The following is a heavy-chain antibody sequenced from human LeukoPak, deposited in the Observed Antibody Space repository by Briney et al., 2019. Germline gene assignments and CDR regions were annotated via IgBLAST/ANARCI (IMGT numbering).Heavy chain of an antibody. J-gene: IGHJ5*02. D-gene: IGHD3-22*01. CDR2: IVVGSDNT. CDR3: VADPYYDASGPPRWFDP. V-gene: IGHV1-58*02. CDR1: GFTFTSSA. Sequence: SVKVSCKASGFTFTSSAMQWVRQARGQRLEWIGWIVVGSDNTNYAQKFQERVTISRDMSTSTVYMELSSLRSDDTAVYFCVADPYYDASGPPRWFDPWGQGTLVTVSS.